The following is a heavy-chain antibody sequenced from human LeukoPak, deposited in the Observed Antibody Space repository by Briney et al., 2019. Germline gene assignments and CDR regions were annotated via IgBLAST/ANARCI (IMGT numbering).Heavy chain of an antibody. CDR1: GDTFTGYY. Sequence: ASVKVSCKASGDTFTGYYMHWVRQAPGQGLEWMGRMNPNSGGTNYAQKFQGRVTMTRDTSISTAYMELSRLRSDDTAVYYCARLGLIAVAGTDYYYYGMDVWGQGTTVTVSS. CDR3: ARLGLIAVAGTDYYYYGMDV. V-gene: IGHV1-2*06. CDR2: MNPNSGGT. D-gene: IGHD6-19*01. J-gene: IGHJ6*02.